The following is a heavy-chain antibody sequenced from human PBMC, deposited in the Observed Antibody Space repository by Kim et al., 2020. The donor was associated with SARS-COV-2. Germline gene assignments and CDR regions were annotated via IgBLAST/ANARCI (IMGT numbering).Heavy chain of an antibody. V-gene: IGHV3-30*04. D-gene: IGHD3-22*01. J-gene: IGHJ4*02. CDR2: ISYDGSNK. Sequence: GGSLRLSCAASGFTFSSYAMHWVRQAPGKGLEWVAVISYDGSNKYYADSVKGRFTISRDNSKNTLYLQMNSLRAEDTAVYYCARDPRPYDSSGYYDYWGQGTLVTVSS. CDR3: ARDPRPYDSSGYYDY. CDR1: GFTFSSYA.